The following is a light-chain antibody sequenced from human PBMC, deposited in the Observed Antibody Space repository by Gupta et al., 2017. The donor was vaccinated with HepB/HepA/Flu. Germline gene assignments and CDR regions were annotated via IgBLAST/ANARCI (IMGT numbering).Light chain of an antibody. CDR2: DTS. CDR3: QQYGGSHLG. CDR1: PSVTSNS. J-gene: IGKJ3*01. Sequence: EIVLTQSPETLSLSQGDRATLSCRASPSVTSNSLAWYQQKPGQSPRLLIYDTSKRASGIPDRFSGSGSGTDFTLSISRLETEDFAVYYCQQYGGSHLGFGPGTKVEVK. V-gene: IGKV3-20*01.